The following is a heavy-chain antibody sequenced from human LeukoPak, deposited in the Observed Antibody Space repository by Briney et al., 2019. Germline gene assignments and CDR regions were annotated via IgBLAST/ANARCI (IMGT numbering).Heavy chain of an antibody. CDR3: ARSYYYDSSGPVDY. V-gene: IGHV4-39*07. D-gene: IGHD3-22*01. CDR2: IYYSGST. Sequence: PSETLSLTCTVTGGSISSSSYYWGWIRQPPGKGLEWIGSIYYSGSTYYNPSLKSRVTISVDTSKNQFSLKLRPVTAADTAVYYCARSYYYDSSGPVDYWGQGTLVTVSS. J-gene: IGHJ4*02. CDR1: GGSISSSSYY.